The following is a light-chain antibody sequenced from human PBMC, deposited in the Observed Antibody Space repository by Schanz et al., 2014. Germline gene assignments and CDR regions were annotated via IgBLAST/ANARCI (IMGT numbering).Light chain of an antibody. CDR3: QQSYITPPWT. Sequence: DFLMTQSPSTLSASVGDRVSITCRASHNINTWLAWYQQKPGRAPKLLIYKASTLQSGVPSRFSGSGSGTEFTLTISSLQPEDFATYYCQQSYITPPWTFGQGTKVEIK. CDR1: HNINTW. CDR2: KAS. V-gene: IGKV1-5*03. J-gene: IGKJ1*01.